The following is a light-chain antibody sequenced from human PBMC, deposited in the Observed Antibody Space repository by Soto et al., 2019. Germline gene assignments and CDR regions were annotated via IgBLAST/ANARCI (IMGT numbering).Light chain of an antibody. CDR2: GAS. Sequence: EFVLTQSPGTLSLSPGESATLSGRASQSIGSAYIAWYQQKPGQAPRLLISGASKRATGIPDRVSGSGSGTDFTLTISRLEPEDFPVYYCQQYDSSNQCGYTFGQGTKLEIK. CDR1: QSIGSAY. V-gene: IGKV3-20*01. J-gene: IGKJ2*01. CDR3: QQYDSSNQCGYT.